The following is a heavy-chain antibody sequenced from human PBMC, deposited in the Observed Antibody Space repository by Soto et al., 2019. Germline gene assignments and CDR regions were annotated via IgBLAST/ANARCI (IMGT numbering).Heavy chain of an antibody. CDR3: ARHVAVAGTRGFDF. V-gene: IGHV4-4*02. CDR2: LYHSGSTSA. Sequence: QVQLQESGPGLVRPSGTLSLTCTVSGGSISKTNWWSWVRQPPGRGLEWIAELYHSGSTSANYNPSLQSRVTISVDESENQFSLLLTSVTAEDTAVYYCARHVAVAGTRGFDFWGQGTLVTASS. J-gene: IGHJ4*02. CDR1: GGSISKTNW. D-gene: IGHD6-19*01.